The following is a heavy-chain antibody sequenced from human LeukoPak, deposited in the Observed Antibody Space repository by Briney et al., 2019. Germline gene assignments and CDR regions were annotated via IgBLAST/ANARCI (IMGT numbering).Heavy chain of an antibody. D-gene: IGHD3-16*01. CDR2: ISSRSTYI. V-gene: IGHV3-21*01. J-gene: IGHJ6*04. Sequence: AGGSLRLSCAASGFTFSSYGMSWVRQAPGKGLEWVSSISSRSTYIYYADSVKGRFTISRDNAKNSLYLQMNSLRAEDTAVYFCAKSTRAVMAMMDVWGKGTTVTVSS. CDR1: GFTFSSYG. CDR3: AKSTRAVMAMMDV.